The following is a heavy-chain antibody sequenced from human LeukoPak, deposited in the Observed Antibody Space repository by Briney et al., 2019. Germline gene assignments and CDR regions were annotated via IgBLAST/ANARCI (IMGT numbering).Heavy chain of an antibody. CDR3: ARDPGIAAAGTVGYFDY. Sequence: GGSLRLSCAASGFTFSSYAMSWVRQAPGKGLEWVANIKEDGNEKHYVDSVKGRFTISRDNAKNSLYLQMNSLRAEDTAVYYCARDPGIAAAGTVGYFDYWGQGTLVTVSS. D-gene: IGHD6-13*01. CDR2: IKEDGNEK. V-gene: IGHV3-7*01. CDR1: GFTFSSYA. J-gene: IGHJ4*02.